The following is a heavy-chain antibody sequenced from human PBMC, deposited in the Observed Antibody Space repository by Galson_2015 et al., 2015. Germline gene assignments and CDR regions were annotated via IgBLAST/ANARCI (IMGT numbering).Heavy chain of an antibody. V-gene: IGHV3-33*01. D-gene: IGHD2-21*01. CDR3: AREAPGVVVIAGGDAFDI. CDR2: LRYDGGSR. CDR1: GLTFSNYG. Sequence: PLRLSCAASGLTFSNYGMHWVRQAPGKGLEWVAVLRYDGGSRYYADSVKGRFTISRDNSKNTLYLQIKSLRAEDTAVYYCAREAPGVVVIAGGDAFDIWGQGTMVTVSS. J-gene: IGHJ3*02.